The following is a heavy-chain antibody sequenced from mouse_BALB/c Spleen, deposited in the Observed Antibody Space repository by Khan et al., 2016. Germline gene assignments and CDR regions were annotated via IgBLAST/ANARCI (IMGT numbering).Heavy chain of an antibody. CDR3: ARSRYYYGSSRYCDV. CDR1: GYTFTNYG. V-gene: IGHV9-3-1*01. D-gene: IGHD1-1*01. CDR2: INTYSGES. J-gene: IGHJ1*01. Sequence: QIQLVQSGPELKKPGKTVKISCKASGYTFTNYGMNWVKQAPGKGLKWMGWINTYSGESTYADDFKGRFAFSLETSANTAYLQINNLKNEDTATYFCARSRYYYGSSRYCDVWGAGTTVTVSS.